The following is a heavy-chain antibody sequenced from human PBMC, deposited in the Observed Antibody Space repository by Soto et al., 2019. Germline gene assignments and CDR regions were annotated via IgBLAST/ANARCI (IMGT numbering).Heavy chain of an antibody. V-gene: IGHV3-48*01. D-gene: IGHD2-2*01. Sequence: PGGSLRLSCAASGFSFSSYSMNRVRQAPGKGLEWVSYISSSSSTIYYADSVKGRFTISRDNAKNSLYLQMNSLRAEDTAVYYCARDYCRSTSCRFDYWGQGT. CDR3: ARDYCRSTSCRFDY. J-gene: IGHJ4*02. CDR1: GFSFSSYS. CDR2: ISSSSSTI.